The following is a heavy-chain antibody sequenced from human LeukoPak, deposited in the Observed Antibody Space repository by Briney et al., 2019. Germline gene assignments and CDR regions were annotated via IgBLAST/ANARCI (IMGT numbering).Heavy chain of an antibody. D-gene: IGHD3-3*01. Sequence: PSETLSLTCAVYGGSFSGYYWSWIRQPPGKGLEWIGEINHSGNTNYNPSLKSRVTISVDTSKNQFSLKLSSVTAADTAVYYCARVLTYYDFWSGGNFDYWGQGTLVTVSS. V-gene: IGHV4-34*01. J-gene: IGHJ4*02. CDR2: INHSGNT. CDR1: GGSFSGYY. CDR3: ARVLTYYDFWSGGNFDY.